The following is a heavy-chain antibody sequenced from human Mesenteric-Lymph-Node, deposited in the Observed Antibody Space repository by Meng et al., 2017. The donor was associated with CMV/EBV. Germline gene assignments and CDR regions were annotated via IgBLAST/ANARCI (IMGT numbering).Heavy chain of an antibody. D-gene: IGHD4/OR15-4a*01. J-gene: IGHJ5*02. CDR2: IRPNSGGT. CDR1: GYTFTDYY. CDR3: ARGRCDTIRCYGENWLDP. V-gene: IGHV1-2*02. Sequence: ASVKVSCKTSGYTFTDYYLHWLRQAPGQGPEWLGWIRPNSGGTKYTQKFQGRVTMTRDTSITTAYMELSSLRYDDTAVYFCARGRCDTIRCYGENWLDPWGQGTLVTVSS.